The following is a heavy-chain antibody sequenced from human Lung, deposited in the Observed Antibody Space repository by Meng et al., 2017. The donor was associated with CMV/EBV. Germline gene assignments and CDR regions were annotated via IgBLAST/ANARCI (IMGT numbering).Heavy chain of an antibody. CDR3: ARGYHLLYYFDY. CDR1: GASISSDSYS. D-gene: IGHD2-2*02. V-gene: IGHV4-61*02. Sequence: ASGPGRVKPSPTLSLTCTCSGASISSDSYSLTWIRQAAGKGLEWIGRIYSSGRTNYDPYLRSGVSISVDTYKNQFSLKLKSVTAADAAIYYCARGYHLLYYFDYWGQGTLVTVSS. J-gene: IGHJ4*02. CDR2: IYSSGRT.